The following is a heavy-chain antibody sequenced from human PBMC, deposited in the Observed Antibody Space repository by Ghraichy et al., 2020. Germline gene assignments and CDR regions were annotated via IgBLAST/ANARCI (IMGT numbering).Heavy chain of an antibody. CDR1: GYTFTSYG. V-gene: IGHV1-18*04. CDR3: ARAAYSSGWYPFLPEGDSNDY. D-gene: IGHD6-19*01. CDR2: ISAYNGNT. Sequence: ASVKVSCKASGYTFTSYGISWVRQAPGQGLEWMGWISAYNGNTNYAQKLQGRVTMTTDTSTSTAYMELRSLRSDDTAVYYCARAAYSSGWYPFLPEGDSNDYWGQGTLVTVSS. J-gene: IGHJ4*02.